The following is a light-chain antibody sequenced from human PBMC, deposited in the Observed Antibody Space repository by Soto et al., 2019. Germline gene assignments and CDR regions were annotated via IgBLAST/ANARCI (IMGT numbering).Light chain of an antibody. J-gene: IGKJ1*01. Sequence: EIVMTQSPATLSVSPGERATLSCRASQSVSSNLAWNQQKPGQAPRLLIYGASTRATGIPARFSGSGSGTEFTHTISSLQSEDFAVYYCQQYNNWPPWTFGQGIKVEIK. CDR2: GAS. CDR1: QSVSSN. CDR3: QQYNNWPPWT. V-gene: IGKV3-15*01.